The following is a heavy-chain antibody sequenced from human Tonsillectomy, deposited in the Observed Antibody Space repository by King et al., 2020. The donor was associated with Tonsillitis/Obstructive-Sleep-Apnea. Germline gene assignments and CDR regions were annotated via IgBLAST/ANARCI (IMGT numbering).Heavy chain of an antibody. CDR1: GYSFTSHW. D-gene: IGHD4-17*01. V-gene: IGHV5-51*01. CDR3: ARHGDDYVPPDH. J-gene: IGHJ4*02. CDR2: IYPGDSDT. Sequence: VQLVESGAEVKKPGESLKISCKGSGYSFTSHWIGWVRQMPGKGLEWMAIIYPGDSDTKYSPSFNDQVTISADKSISTAYLQWSSLKASDTAMYYCARHGDDYVPPDHWGQGTLVTVSS.